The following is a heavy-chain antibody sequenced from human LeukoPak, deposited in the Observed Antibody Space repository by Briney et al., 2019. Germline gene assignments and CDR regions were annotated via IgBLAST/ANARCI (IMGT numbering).Heavy chain of an antibody. V-gene: IGHV1-18*01. CDR1: GYSFASYS. CDR3: ARVQKGTAAGSCDY. D-gene: IGHD6-13*01. Sequence: ASVTVSCKASGYSFASYSISWVRQAPGQGLEWMGWVSGYDGNTNYAQKFQGRVTMTADTSTSTAYMELRSLRSDDTAVFYCARVQKGTAAGSCDYWGQGTLVTVSS. CDR2: VSGYDGNT. J-gene: IGHJ4*02.